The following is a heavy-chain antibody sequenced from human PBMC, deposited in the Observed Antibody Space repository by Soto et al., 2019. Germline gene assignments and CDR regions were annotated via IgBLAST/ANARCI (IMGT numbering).Heavy chain of an antibody. CDR2: ISYDGSNK. J-gene: IGHJ5*02. Sequence: PGGSLRLSCAASGITFSSYGMHWVRQAPGKGLEWVAVISYDGSNKYYADSVKGRFTISRDNSKNTLYLQMNSLRAEDTAVYYCAKGGAEMATIRNPRPDPWGQGTLVTVSS. D-gene: IGHD5-12*01. CDR1: GITFSSYG. V-gene: IGHV3-30*18. CDR3: AKGGAEMATIRNPRPDP.